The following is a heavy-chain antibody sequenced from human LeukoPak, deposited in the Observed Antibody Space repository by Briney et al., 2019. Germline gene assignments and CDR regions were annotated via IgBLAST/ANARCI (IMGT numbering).Heavy chain of an antibody. Sequence: GGSLRLSCAASGFTFDDYGMSWVRQAPGKGLEWVSGINWNGGSTGYADSVKGRFTISRDNAKNSLYLQMNSLRAEDTALYHCARGGLIYGDHYFDYWGQGTLVTVSS. CDR2: INWNGGST. V-gene: IGHV3-20*01. D-gene: IGHD4-17*01. CDR3: ARGGLIYGDHYFDY. J-gene: IGHJ4*02. CDR1: GFTFDDYG.